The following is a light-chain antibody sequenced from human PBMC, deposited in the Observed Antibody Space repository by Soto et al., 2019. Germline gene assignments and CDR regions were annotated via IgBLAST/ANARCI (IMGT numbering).Light chain of an antibody. CDR2: DAS. Sequence: EIVLTQSPXTLSLSPGERATLSCRASQSVSSYLAWYQQKPGQAPRLLIYDASNRATGIPARFSGSGSGTDFTLTISSLEPEDFAVYYCQQRSNWPTFGPGTKVDIK. CDR1: QSVSSY. CDR3: QQRSNWPT. V-gene: IGKV3-11*01. J-gene: IGKJ3*01.